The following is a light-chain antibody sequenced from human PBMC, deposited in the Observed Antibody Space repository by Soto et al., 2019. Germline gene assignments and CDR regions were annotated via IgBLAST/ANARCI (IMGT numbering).Light chain of an antibody. V-gene: IGKV3-20*01. CDR3: QQYGSSGT. Sequence: EIVMTQSPATLSVPPGERATLSCRASQSVSSSYLAWYQQKPGQAPRLLIYGASSRATGIPDRFSGSGSGTDFTLTISRLEPEDFAVYYCQQYGSSGTFGQGTKVDIK. J-gene: IGKJ1*01. CDR1: QSVSSSY. CDR2: GAS.